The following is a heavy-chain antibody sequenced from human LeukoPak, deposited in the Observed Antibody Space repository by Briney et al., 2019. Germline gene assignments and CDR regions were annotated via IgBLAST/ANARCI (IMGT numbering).Heavy chain of an antibody. J-gene: IGHJ3*02. D-gene: IGHD3-22*01. CDR1: GFTFSNYG. CDR2: ISGSGVTT. Sequence: PGGSLRLSCSASGFTFSNYGMTWVRQAPGKGLEWVSTISGSGVTTYYADSVKGRFTISRDNSKNTLYLQMNSLRAEDTAVYYCARGINYYDTSYPDAFDIWGQGTMVTVSS. CDR3: ARGINYYDTSYPDAFDI. V-gene: IGHV3-23*01.